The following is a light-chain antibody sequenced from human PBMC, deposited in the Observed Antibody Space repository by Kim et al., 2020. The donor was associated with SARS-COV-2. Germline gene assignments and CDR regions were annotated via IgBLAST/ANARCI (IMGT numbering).Light chain of an antibody. CDR1: NIGSKS. Sequence: PGRTARITCGGNNIGSKSVHWYQQKPGQAPVLVIYYDSDRPSGIPERFSGSNSGNTATLTISRVEAGDEADYYCQVWDSSSDHVVFGGGTQLTVL. J-gene: IGLJ2*01. CDR2: YDS. CDR3: QVWDSSSDHVV. V-gene: IGLV3-21*04.